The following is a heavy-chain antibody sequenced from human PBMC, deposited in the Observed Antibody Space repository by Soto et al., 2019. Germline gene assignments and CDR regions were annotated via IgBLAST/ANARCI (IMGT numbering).Heavy chain of an antibody. J-gene: IGHJ4*02. CDR3: AKGLWSGYYSRLSPLDF. Sequence: EVQLLESGGGLVQPGGSLRLSCAASGFTFSSYAMSWVRQAPGKGLEWVSAISGSGGSTYYADSVKGRFTISRDNSKNTLYQQRSSLRAEDTAVYYCAKGLWSGYYSRLSPLDFWGQGTLVTVSS. V-gene: IGHV3-23*01. CDR1: GFTFSSYA. CDR2: ISGSGGST. D-gene: IGHD3-3*01.